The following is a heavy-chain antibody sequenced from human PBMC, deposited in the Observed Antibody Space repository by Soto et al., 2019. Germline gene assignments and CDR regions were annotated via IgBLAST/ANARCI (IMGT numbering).Heavy chain of an antibody. Sequence: PGGSLRLSCASSVCTFSSYAMSCVRHNPGKWLEWVSAISGSGGSTYYADSVKGRFTISRDNSKNTLYLQMNSLRAEDTAVYYCATDLRVDGTRIYNNYYGREVWRQGTTVTVAS. CDR3: ATDLRVDGTRIYNNYYGREV. CDR2: ISGSGGST. J-gene: IGHJ6*01. CDR1: VCTFSSYA. D-gene: IGHD1-1*01. V-gene: IGHV3-23*01.